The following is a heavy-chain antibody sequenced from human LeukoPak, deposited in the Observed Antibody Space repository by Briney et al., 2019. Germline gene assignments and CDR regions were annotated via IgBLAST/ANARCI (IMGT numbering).Heavy chain of an antibody. V-gene: IGHV3-23*03. CDR3: ARGRYSGYDLSFDY. J-gene: IGHJ4*02. D-gene: IGHD5-12*01. Sequence: GGSLRLSCAASGFTFSSYAMSWVRQAPGKGLEWVSIIYSGGFTYYAGSVKGRFTISRDTSKNTLYLQMNSLRAEDTAVYYRARGRYSGYDLSFDYWGQGTLVTVSS. CDR2: IYSGGFT. CDR1: GFTFSSYA.